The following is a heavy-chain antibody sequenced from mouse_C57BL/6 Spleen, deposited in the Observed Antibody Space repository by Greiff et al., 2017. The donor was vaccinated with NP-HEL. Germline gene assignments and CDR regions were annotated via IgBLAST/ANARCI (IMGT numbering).Heavy chain of an antibody. CDR1: GYAFTNYL. CDR3: ARSSSTVVASN. Sequence: VQLQQSGAELVRPGTSVKVSCKASGYAFTNYLIEWVKQRPGQGLEWIGVINPGSGGTNYNEKFKGKATLTADKSSSTAYMQLSSLTSEDSAVYFCARSSSTVVASNWGQGTTLTVSS. CDR2: INPGSGGT. D-gene: IGHD1-1*01. V-gene: IGHV1-54*01. J-gene: IGHJ2*01.